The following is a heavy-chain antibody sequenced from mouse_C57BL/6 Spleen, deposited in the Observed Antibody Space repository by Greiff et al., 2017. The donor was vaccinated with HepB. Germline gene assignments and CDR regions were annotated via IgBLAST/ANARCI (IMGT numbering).Heavy chain of an antibody. Sequence: VQLQQSGAELAKPGASVKLSCKASGYTFTSYWMHWVKQRPGQGLEWIGYINPSSGYTKYNQKFKDKATLTADKSSSTAYMQLSSLTYEDSAVYYCASGYGSSYPWFAYWGQGTLVTVSA. CDR2: INPSSGYT. V-gene: IGHV1-7*01. CDR1: GYTFTSYW. J-gene: IGHJ3*01. D-gene: IGHD1-1*01. CDR3: ASGYGSSYPWFAY.